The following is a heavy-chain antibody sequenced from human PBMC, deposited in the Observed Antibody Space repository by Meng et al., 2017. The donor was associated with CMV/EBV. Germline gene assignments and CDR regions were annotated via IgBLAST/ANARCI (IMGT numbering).Heavy chain of an antibody. CDR1: GFTFTSSA. CDR3: AAEYYDSSGYYYGYYYYYGMDV. V-gene: IGHV1-58*01. J-gene: IGHJ6*02. CDR2: IVVGSGST. Sequence: SVKVSCKASGFTFTSSAVQWVRQARGQRLEWIGWIVVGSGSTNYAQKFQERVTITRDMSTSTAYMELSSLRSEDTAVYYCAAEYYDSSGYYYGYYYYYGMDVWGQGTTVTVSS. D-gene: IGHD3-22*01.